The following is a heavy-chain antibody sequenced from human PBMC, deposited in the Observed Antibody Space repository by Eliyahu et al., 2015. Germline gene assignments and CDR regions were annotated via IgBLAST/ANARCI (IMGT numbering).Heavy chain of an antibody. CDR2: IYSGGST. V-gene: IGHV4-4*07. J-gene: IGHJ4*02. CDR1: GDSIKDNY. Sequence: QVQLQESGPGLVKPSETLSLTCTVSGDSIKDNYWAWIRQPAGKRLEWXGRIYSGGSTNYKPSLRGRLTMSVDTSKNQFSLKLNSVTAADTAVYYCARTGWGGSSPFDYWGQGTLVTVPS. D-gene: IGHD6-6*01. CDR3: ARTGWGGSSPFDY.